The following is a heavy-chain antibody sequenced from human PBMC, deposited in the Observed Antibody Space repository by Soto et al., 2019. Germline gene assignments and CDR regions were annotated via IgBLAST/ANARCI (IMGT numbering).Heavy chain of an antibody. J-gene: IGHJ4*02. CDR3: ARGQHRSGGGYFDY. V-gene: IGHV3-48*03. CDR2: ISSSGSTI. D-gene: IGHD6-19*01. CDR1: GFTFSSYE. Sequence: EVQLVESGGGLVQPGGSLRLSCAASGFTFSSYEMNWVRQAPGKGLEWVSYISSSGSTIYYADSVKGRFTISRDNAKNSLSLQRNSLRAEDTAVYYCARGQHRSGGGYFDYWGQETLVTVSS.